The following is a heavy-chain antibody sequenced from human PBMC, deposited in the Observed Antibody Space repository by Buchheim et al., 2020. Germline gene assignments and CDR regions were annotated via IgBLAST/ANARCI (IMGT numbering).Heavy chain of an antibody. Sequence: QLQLQESGPGLVKPSETLSLTCTVSGGSISSSSYYWGWIRQPPGKGLEWIGSIYYSGSTYYNPSLKSRVTISVDTSKNQFPLKLSSVTAADTAVYYCARLVLVVGRTAFDYWGQGTL. CDR3: ARLVLVVGRTAFDY. J-gene: IGHJ4*02. CDR1: GGSISSSSYY. V-gene: IGHV4-39*01. CDR2: IYYSGST. D-gene: IGHD2-21*01.